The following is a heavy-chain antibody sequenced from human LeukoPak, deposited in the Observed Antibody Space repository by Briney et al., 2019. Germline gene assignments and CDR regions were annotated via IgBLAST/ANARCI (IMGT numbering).Heavy chain of an antibody. J-gene: IGHJ4*02. D-gene: IGHD6-19*01. CDR2: ISGSGVTT. CDR3: ARYTSAWYAKDY. CDR1: GFTFSSYD. V-gene: IGHV3-23*01. Sequence: GGSLRLSCAASGFTFSSYDMSWVRQAPGKGREWVSFISGSGVTTYYADSVKGRFTISRENSKNTLYLQMNSLRAEDTAVYYCARYTSAWYAKDYWGQGTLVTVSS.